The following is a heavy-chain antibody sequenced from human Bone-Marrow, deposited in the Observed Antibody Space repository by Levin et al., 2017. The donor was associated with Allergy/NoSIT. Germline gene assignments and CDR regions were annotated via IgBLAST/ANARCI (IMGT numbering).Heavy chain of an antibody. J-gene: IGHJ4*02. V-gene: IGHV3-30*18. CDR1: GFTFSHFG. Sequence: GGSLRLSCGASGFTFSHFGMHWVRQTPGRGLEWVAFISSDGSHTYYADSLKGRLTISRDNSKDTLYLQMDSLRPEDAAVYYCAKVYYDILTGYEFWYFEHWGQGTLVTVSS. CDR2: ISSDGSHT. D-gene: IGHD3-9*01. CDR3: AKVYYDILTGYEFWYFEH.